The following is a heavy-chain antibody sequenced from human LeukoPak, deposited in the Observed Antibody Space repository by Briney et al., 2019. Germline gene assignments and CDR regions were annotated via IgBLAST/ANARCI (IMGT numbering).Heavy chain of an antibody. CDR1: GFTFSSYG. V-gene: IGHV3-21*01. Sequence: GGSLRLSCAASGFTFSSYGMSWVRQAPGKGLEWVSSISSSSSYIYYADSLKGRFTISRDNAKNSLFLQMNSLRAEDTALYYCAREGLVAPNAFDVWGQGTMVTVSS. CDR3: AREGLVAPNAFDV. CDR2: ISSSSSYI. D-gene: IGHD5-12*01. J-gene: IGHJ3*01.